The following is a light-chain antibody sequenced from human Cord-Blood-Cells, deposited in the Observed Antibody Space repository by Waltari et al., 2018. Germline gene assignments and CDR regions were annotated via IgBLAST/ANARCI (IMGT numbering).Light chain of an antibody. Sequence: QSALTQPPSASAWPGQSVTISCTATSSNVGGYNYVPWYQQHPGKAPKLMIYEVSKRPSGVPDRFSGSKSGNTASLTVSGLQAEDEADYYCSSYAGSNNLVFGRGTKLTVL. V-gene: IGLV2-8*01. CDR3: SSYAGSNNLV. J-gene: IGLJ2*01. CDR1: SSNVGGYNY. CDR2: EVS.